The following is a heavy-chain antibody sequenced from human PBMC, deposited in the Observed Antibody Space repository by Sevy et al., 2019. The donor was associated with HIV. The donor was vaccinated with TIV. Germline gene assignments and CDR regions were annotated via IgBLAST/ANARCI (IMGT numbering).Heavy chain of an antibody. CDR2: IYYNGHI. CDR3: AGENAWGRGYS. Sequence: SETLSLTCTVSGGSITSLYWNWIRQPPGKGLEWVANIYYNGHINYNPAPKSRVTFSLETSKNQFSLRLRSVTAADTAMYYCAGENAWGRGYSWGQGTLVTVSS. D-gene: IGHD1-26*01. V-gene: IGHV4-59*08. J-gene: IGHJ4*02. CDR1: GGSITSLY.